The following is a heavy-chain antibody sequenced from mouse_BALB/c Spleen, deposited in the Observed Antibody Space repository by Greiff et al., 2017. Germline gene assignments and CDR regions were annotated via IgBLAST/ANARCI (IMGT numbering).Heavy chain of an antibody. CDR2: ISYSGST. Sequence: EVQLQQSGPGLVKPSQSLSLTCTVTGYSITSDYAWNWIRQFPGNKLEWMGYISYSGSTSYNPSLKSRISITRDTSKNQFFLQLNSVTTEDTATYYCARLGGNYDWYFDVWGAGTTVTVSS. J-gene: IGHJ1*01. CDR3: ARLGGNYDWYFDV. CDR1: GYSITSDYA. D-gene: IGHD2-1*01. V-gene: IGHV3-2*02.